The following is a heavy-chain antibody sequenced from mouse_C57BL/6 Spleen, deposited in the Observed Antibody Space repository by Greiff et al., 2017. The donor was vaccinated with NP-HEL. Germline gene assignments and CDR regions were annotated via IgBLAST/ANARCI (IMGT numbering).Heavy chain of an antibody. J-gene: IGHJ2*01. CDR2: IYPGDGDT. D-gene: IGHD1-1*01. CDR3: ARWDYGSSSYYFDY. V-gene: IGHV1-80*01. CDR1: GYAFSSYW. Sequence: VQLQQSGAELVKPGASVKISCKASGYAFSSYWMNWVKQRPGKGLEWIGQIYPGDGDTNYNGKFKGKATLTADKSSSTAYMQLSRLTSEDSAVYFGARWDYGSSSYYFDYWGQGTTLTVSS.